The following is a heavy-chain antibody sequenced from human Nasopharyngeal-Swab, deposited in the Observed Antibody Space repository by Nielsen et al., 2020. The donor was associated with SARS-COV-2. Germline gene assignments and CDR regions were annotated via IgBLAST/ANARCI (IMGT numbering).Heavy chain of an antibody. Sequence: GGSLRLSCAASGFTFSNNWMSWVRQAPGKGLEWVANIKQDGSEKLYVDSVKGRFTISRDNAKNSLYLQMNTLRVEDTAVYYCGRYGYNAALDYWGQGTLVTVSS. J-gene: IGHJ4*02. D-gene: IGHD5-24*01. V-gene: IGHV3-7*01. CDR2: IKQDGSEK. CDR3: GRYGYNAALDY. CDR1: GFTFSNNW.